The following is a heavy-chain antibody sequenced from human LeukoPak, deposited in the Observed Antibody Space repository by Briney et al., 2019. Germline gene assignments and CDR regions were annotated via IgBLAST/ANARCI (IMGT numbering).Heavy chain of an antibody. CDR2: IKQDGSEK. CDR1: GFTFSSYW. J-gene: IGHJ4*02. D-gene: IGHD6-6*01. V-gene: IGHV3-7*01. CDR3: ARDRSYSSSSSGFGY. Sequence: GGSLRLSCAASGFTFSSYWMSWVRQAPGKGLEWVANIKQDGSEKYYVDSVKGRFTISRDNAKNSLYLQMNSPRAEDTAVYYCARDRSYSSSSSGFGYWGQGTLVTVSS.